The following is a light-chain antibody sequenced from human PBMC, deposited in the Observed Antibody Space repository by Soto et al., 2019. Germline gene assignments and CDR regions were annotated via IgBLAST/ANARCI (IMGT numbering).Light chain of an antibody. J-gene: IGKJ1*01. CDR1: QSISSW. CDR2: KAS. V-gene: IGKV1-5*03. CDR3: QQYYSYWT. Sequence: DIQMTQYPSTLSASVGDRVIITCRASQSISSWLAWYRQKPGKAPKLLISKASNLESGVPSRFGGSGSGTEFTLTVSSLQPDDFATYYCQQYYSYWTFGQGTKVEIK.